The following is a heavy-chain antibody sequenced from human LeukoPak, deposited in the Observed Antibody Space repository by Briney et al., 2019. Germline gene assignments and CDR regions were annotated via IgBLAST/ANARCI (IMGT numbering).Heavy chain of an antibody. CDR2: IYHSGST. V-gene: IGHV4-59*12. CDR1: GGSISNYY. J-gene: IGHJ4*02. CDR3: ARGKRFLEWLFYFDY. Sequence: SETLSLTCTVSGGSISNYYWSWIRQPPGKGLEWIGYIYHSGSTYYNPSLKSRVTISVDRSKNQFSLKLSSVTAADTAVYYCARGKRFLEWLFYFDYWGQGTLVTVSS. D-gene: IGHD3-3*01.